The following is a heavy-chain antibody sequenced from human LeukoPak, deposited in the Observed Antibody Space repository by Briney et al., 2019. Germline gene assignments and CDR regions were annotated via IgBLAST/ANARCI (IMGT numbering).Heavy chain of an antibody. CDR2: IYSGGST. CDR3: ARDVGGASGDY. D-gene: IGHD6-19*01. CDR1: GFTVSSNY. J-gene: IGHJ4*02. Sequence: GGSLRLSCAASGFTVSSNYMSWVRQAPGKGLEWVSVIYSGGSTYYADSVKGRFTISRDTSKNTLYLQMNSLRAEDTAVYYCARDVGGASGDYWGQGTLVTVSS. V-gene: IGHV3-53*01.